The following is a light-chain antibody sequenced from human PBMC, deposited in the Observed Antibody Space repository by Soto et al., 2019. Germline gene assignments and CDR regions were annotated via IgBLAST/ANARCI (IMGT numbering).Light chain of an antibody. CDR2: GAS. V-gene: IGKV3-15*01. J-gene: IGKJ2*01. CDR1: QSVSSN. CDR3: QQYNNWPYT. Sequence: EIVMTQSPATLSVSPGERATLSCRASQSVSSNLAWYQQKPGQAPRLLIYGASTRTTGITARFSGSGYGTAFTLTISSQQTEDFEVYYCQQYNNWPYTFGQGTKLEIK.